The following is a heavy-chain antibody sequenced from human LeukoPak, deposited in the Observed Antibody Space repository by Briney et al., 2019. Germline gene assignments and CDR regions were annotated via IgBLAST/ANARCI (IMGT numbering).Heavy chain of an antibody. CDR1: GFTFSNCA. V-gene: IGHV3-23*01. Sequence: GGSLRLSCAASGFTFSNCAVNWVRQAPGKGLEWVSLISGSGRNSYYADSVKGRFTISRDNSRNTRYLQMNSLRAEDTAVYYCAKDVHTSGWYGWFDSWGQGTLVTVSS. D-gene: IGHD6-19*01. CDR3: AKDVHTSGWYGWFDS. J-gene: IGHJ5*01. CDR2: ISGSGRNS.